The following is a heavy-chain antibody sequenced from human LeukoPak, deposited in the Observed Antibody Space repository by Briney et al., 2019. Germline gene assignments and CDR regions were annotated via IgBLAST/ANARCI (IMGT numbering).Heavy chain of an antibody. CDR2: IYYSGST. V-gene: IGHV4-31*03. Sequence: SETLSLTCTVSGGSISSGGYYWSWIRQHPGKGLEWIGYIYYSGSTYYNPSLKSRVTISVDTSKNQFSLKLSSVTAADTAVYYSARDHCSGGSCYLPAGWFDPWGQGTLVTVS. J-gene: IGHJ5*02. D-gene: IGHD2-15*01. CDR1: GGSISSGGYY. CDR3: ARDHCSGGSCYLPAGWFDP.